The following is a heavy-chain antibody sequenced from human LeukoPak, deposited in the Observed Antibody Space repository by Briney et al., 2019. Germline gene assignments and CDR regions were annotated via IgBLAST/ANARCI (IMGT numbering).Heavy chain of an antibody. V-gene: IGHV3-30*18. CDR2: ISYDGSNK. Sequence: PGRSLRLSCAASGFTFSSHGMHWVRQAPGKGLEWVAVISYDGSNKYYADSVKGRFTISRDNSKNTLYLQMNSLRAEDTAVYYCAKDKAMDLSFDYWGQGTLVTVSS. CDR3: AKDKAMDLSFDY. D-gene: IGHD5-18*01. CDR1: GFTFSSHG. J-gene: IGHJ4*02.